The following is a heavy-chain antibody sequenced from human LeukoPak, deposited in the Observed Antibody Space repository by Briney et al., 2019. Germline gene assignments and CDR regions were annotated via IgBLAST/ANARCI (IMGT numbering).Heavy chain of an antibody. V-gene: IGHV4-34*01. J-gene: IGHJ5*02. CDR3: ARVVVVTAMLKDWFDP. CDR2: INHSGST. CDR1: GGSFSGYY. D-gene: IGHD2-15*01. Sequence: SETLSLTCAVYGGSFSGYYWSWIRQPPGKGREWIGEINHSGSTNYNPSLKSRVTISVDKPKNQFSLKLSSVTAADTAIYYCARVVVVTAMLKDWFDPWGQGTLVTVSS.